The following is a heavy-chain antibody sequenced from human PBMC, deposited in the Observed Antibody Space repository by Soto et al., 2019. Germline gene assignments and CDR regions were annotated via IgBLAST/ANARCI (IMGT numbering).Heavy chain of an antibody. CDR2: ISYDGSNK. V-gene: IGHV3-30*03. J-gene: IGHJ6*02. CDR3: AREGSSSGYYYGMDV. CDR1: GFTFSSYG. Sequence: PGGSLRLSCAASGFTFSSYGMHWVRQAPGKGLEWVAVISYDGSNKYYADSVKGRFTISRDNSKNTLYLQMNSLRAEDTAVYYCAREGSSSGYYYGMDVWGQGTTVTVSS. D-gene: IGHD6-6*01.